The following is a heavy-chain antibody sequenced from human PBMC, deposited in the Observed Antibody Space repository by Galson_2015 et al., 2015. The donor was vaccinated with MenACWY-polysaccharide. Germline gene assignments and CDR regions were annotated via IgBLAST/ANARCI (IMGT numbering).Heavy chain of an antibody. Sequence: LSLTCAVSGYSISSGYYWGWIRQPPGKGLEWIGSIYHSGSTYYNPSLKSRVTISVDTSKNQFSLKLSSVTAADTAVYYCARVERYSGSFYILYWGQGTLVTVSS. CDR3: ARVERYSGSFYILY. D-gene: IGHD1-26*01. CDR2: IYHSGST. V-gene: IGHV4-38-2*01. J-gene: IGHJ4*02. CDR1: GYSISSGYY.